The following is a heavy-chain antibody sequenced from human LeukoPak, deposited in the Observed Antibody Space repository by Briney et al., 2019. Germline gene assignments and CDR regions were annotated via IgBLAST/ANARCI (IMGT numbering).Heavy chain of an antibody. Sequence: GGSLRLSCAASGFTFSSYTMHWIRQAPGKGLEWVSSISGSNSYIFYADSVKGRFTVSRDNARDSLYLQMNSLRAEDTAVYYCARALTTLTYEGYWGQGTLVTVSS. CDR1: GFTFSSYT. CDR2: ISGSNSYI. J-gene: IGHJ4*02. V-gene: IGHV3-21*01. CDR3: ARALTTLTYEGY. D-gene: IGHD1-1*01.